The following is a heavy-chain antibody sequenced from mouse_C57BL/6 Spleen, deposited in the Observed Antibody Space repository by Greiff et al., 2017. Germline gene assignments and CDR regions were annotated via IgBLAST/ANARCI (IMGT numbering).Heavy chain of an antibody. CDR1: GYTFTSYW. J-gene: IGHJ2*01. CDR3: ESGNYYFDY. V-gene: IGHV1-55*01. CDR2: IYPGTGST. D-gene: IGHD2-1*01. Sequence: QVQLQQPGAELVKPGASVKMSCKASGYTFTSYWITWVKQRPGQGLEWIGDIYPGTGSTNYNEKFKSKATLTVDTSSSPAYMQLSSLTSVDSAVYYCESGNYYFDYWGQGTTLTVSS.